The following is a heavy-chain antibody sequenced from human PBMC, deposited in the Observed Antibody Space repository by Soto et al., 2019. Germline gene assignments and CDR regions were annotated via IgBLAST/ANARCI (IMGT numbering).Heavy chain of an antibody. CDR3: AKESTSGTTLDY. D-gene: IGHD2-2*01. CDR1: GLTFSSYV. V-gene: IGHV3-23*01. CDR2: ITGSGVST. J-gene: IGHJ4*02. Sequence: HPGGSLRLSCAASGLTFSSYVMTWVRQAPGKGLEWVSAITGSGVSTYYTDSVKGRFTISRDNSRNTLYLQMNSLRAEDTAVFYCAKESTSGTTLDYRGQGTLVTVSS.